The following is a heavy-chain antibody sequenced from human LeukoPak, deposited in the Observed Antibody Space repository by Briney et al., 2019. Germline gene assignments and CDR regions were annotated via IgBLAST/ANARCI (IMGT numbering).Heavy chain of an antibody. V-gene: IGHV3-66*01. Sequence: PGGSLRLSCAASGFTFSSYSMNWVRQAPGKGLEWVSLIYSGGSTYYADSVKGRFTISRDISKNKLFLQMNSLSAEDTAVYYCARYYYDDDDYFTFDAFDIWGQGTMVTVS. CDR2: IYSGGST. J-gene: IGHJ3*02. CDR1: GFTFSSYS. CDR3: ARYYYDDDDYFTFDAFDI. D-gene: IGHD3-22*01.